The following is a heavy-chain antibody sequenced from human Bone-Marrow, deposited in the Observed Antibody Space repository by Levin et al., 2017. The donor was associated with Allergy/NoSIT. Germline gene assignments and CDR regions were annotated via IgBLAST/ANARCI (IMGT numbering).Heavy chain of an antibody. J-gene: IGHJ4*02. V-gene: IGHV3-23*01. CDR1: GFTFSSYA. D-gene: IGHD3-10*01. CDR3: AKGVSGSGTCANDN. CDR2: IRDSGGST. Sequence: GGSLRLSCAASGFTFSSYAMSWVRQAPGKGLEWVSLIRDSGGSTYYADSVKGRFTISRDNSKNTLYLQMNSLRAEDTAVYYCAKGVSGSGTCANDNWGQGTLVTVSS.